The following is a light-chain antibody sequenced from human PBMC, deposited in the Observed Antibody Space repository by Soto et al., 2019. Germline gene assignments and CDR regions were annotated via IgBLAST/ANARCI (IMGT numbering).Light chain of an antibody. CDR3: LQHNSYPRT. V-gene: IGKV3-20*01. CDR2: GAS. CDR1: QSVSSSY. Sequence: EIVLTQSPGTLSLSPGERATLSCRASQSVSSSYLAWYQQKPGQAPRLLIYGASSRATGIPDRFSGSGSATDFTLTISSLQPEDFATYYCLQHNSYPRTFGQGTKVDI. J-gene: IGKJ1*01.